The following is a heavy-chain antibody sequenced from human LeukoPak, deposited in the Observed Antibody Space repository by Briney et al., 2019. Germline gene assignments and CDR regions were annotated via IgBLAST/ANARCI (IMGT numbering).Heavy chain of an antibody. V-gene: IGHV3-21*04. D-gene: IGHD2-21*01. CDR1: GFTFSSYS. CDR3: AKDTEHIVVVIAIRGAFDI. CDR2: ISSSSSYI. J-gene: IGHJ3*02. Sequence: GGSLRLSCAASGFTFSSYSMNWVRQAPGKGLEWVSSISSSSSYIYYADSVKGRFTISRDNAKNSLYLQMNSLRAEDTAVYYCAKDTEHIVVVIAIRGAFDIWGQGTMVTVSS.